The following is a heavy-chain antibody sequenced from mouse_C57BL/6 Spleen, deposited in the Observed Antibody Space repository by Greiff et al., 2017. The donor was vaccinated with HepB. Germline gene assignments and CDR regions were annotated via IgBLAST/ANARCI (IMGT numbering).Heavy chain of an antibody. V-gene: IGHV1-5*01. J-gene: IGHJ4*01. CDR2: IYPGNSDT. Sequence: VQLKQSGTVLARPGASVKMSCKTSGYTFTSYWMHWVKQRPGQGLEWIGAIYPGNSDTSYNQKFKGKAKLTAVTSASTAYMELSSLTNEDSAVYYCTRDVYYGNDYYAMDDWGQGTSVTVSS. CDR3: TRDVYYGNDYYAMDD. CDR1: GYTFTSYW. D-gene: IGHD2-1*01.